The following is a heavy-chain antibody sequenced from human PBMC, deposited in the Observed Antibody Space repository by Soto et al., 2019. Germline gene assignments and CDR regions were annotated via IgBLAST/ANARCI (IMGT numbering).Heavy chain of an antibody. CDR3: AKDLAYGDYEGWFDP. CDR2: ISGSGGST. D-gene: IGHD4-17*01. Sequence: GGSLRLSCAASGFTFSSYAMSWVRQAPGKGLEWVSAISGSGGSTYYADSVKGRFTISRDNSKNTLYLQMNSLRAEDTAVYYCAKDLAYGDYEGWFDPWGQGTLVTVSS. J-gene: IGHJ5*02. V-gene: IGHV3-23*01. CDR1: GFTFSSYA.